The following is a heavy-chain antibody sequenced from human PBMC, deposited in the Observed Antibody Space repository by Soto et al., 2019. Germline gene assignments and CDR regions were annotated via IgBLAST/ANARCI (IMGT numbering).Heavy chain of an antibody. J-gene: IGHJ4*02. Sequence: SETLSLTCSVSGDSINSDKYYWGWIRQPPGKGLEWIGSIYFRGNTYYDPSLQTRVTISLDKSRSQFSLKLNPVTAADSAVYFCARLEGLATISYYFDFWGQGALVTVSS. CDR3: ARLEGLATISYYFDF. V-gene: IGHV4-39*01. CDR1: GDSINSDKYY. D-gene: IGHD3-9*01. CDR2: IYFRGNT.